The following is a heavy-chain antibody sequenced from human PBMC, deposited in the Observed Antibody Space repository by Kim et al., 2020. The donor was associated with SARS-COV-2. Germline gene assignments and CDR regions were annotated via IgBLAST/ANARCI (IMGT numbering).Heavy chain of an antibody. CDR1: GFTFSSYA. D-gene: IGHD3-22*01. J-gene: IGHJ5*02. CDR2: ISGSGGST. Sequence: GGSLRLSCAASGFTFSSYAMSWVRQAPGKGLEWVSAISGSGGSTYYADSVKGRFTISRDNSKNTLYLQMNSLRAEDTAVYYCAKDGTHSSGYHPGPDNWFDPWGQGTLVTVSS. V-gene: IGHV3-23*01. CDR3: AKDGTHSSGYHPGPDNWFDP.